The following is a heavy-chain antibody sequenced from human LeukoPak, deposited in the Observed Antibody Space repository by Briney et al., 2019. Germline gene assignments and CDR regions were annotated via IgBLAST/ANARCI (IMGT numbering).Heavy chain of an antibody. CDR1: GFTFSSYS. D-gene: IGHD3-22*01. J-gene: IGHJ4*02. CDR3: ASYNYYDSSGYYY. V-gene: IGHV3-21*01. CDR2: ISSSSSYI. Sequence: GGSLRHSCAASGFTFSSYSMNWVREAPGKGLEWVSSISSSSSYIYYADSVKGRFTISRDYAKNSLYLQMNSLRAEDTAVYYCASYNYYDSSGYYYWGQGTLVTVSS.